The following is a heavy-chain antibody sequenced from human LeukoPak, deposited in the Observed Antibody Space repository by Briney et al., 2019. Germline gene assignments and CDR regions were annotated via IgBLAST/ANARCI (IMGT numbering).Heavy chain of an antibody. V-gene: IGHV4-38-2*02. CDR3: VRDSGNRCHPLFDH. Sequence: SETLSLTCSVWDHFKNPGYYRGSIRQPPGKGLEWIGSLFHSGATYFTPSLKSRVAMSVDTSRNQFSLSLHPVTAADAAIYCSVRDSGNRCHPLFDHWGQGTPVTVSS. J-gene: IGHJ4*02. CDR2: LFHSGAT. D-gene: IGHD3-10*01. CDR1: DHFKNPGYY.